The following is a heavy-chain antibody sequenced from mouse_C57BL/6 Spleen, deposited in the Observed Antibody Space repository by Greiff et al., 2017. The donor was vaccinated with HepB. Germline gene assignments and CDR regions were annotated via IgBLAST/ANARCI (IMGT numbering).Heavy chain of an antibody. CDR2: INYDGSST. CDR1: GFTFSDYY. V-gene: IGHV5-16*01. J-gene: IGHJ1*03. CDR3: ASRVYARYFDV. D-gene: IGHD1-1*01. Sequence: DVHLVESEGGLVQPGSSMKLSCTASGFTFSDYYMAWVRQVPEKGLEWVANINYDGSSTYYLDSLKSRFLISRDNAKNILYLQMSSLKSEETATYYCASRVYARYFDVWGTGTTVTVSS.